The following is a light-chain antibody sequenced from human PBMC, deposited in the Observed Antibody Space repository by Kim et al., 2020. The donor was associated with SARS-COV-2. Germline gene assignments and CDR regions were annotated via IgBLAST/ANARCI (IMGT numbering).Light chain of an antibody. CDR1: QSVTSNS. Sequence: SLSPGEKATLSCRASQSVTSNSLAWYQQKPGQTPRLLIYGASSRAPGIPDRFSGSGSGTDFSLTISRLEPEDFAGYYCQQYGSSPRFGGGTKLEI. J-gene: IGKJ4*01. CDR3: QQYGSSPR. CDR2: GAS. V-gene: IGKV3-20*01.